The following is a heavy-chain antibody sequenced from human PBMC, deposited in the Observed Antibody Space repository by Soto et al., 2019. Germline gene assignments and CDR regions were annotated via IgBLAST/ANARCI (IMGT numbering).Heavy chain of an antibody. CDR3: ARDPAARDYYYGMDV. CDR1: GYTFTSYG. J-gene: IGHJ6*02. D-gene: IGHD6-6*01. Sequence: SVKVSCKASGYTFTSYGISWVRQAPGQGLEWMGGIIPIFGTANYAQKFQGRVTITADESTSTAYMELSSLRSEDTAVYYCARDPAARDYYYGMDVWGQGTTVTVSS. CDR2: IIPIFGTA. V-gene: IGHV1-69*13.